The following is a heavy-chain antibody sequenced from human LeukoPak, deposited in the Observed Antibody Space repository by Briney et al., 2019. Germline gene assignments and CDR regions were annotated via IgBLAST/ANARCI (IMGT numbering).Heavy chain of an antibody. CDR3: ANFACCHYDSESGY. V-gene: IGHV3-23*01. CDR1: GFTFNNYA. J-gene: IGHJ4*02. CDR2: ISNSGGNI. D-gene: IGHD3-22*01. Sequence: GGSLRLSCVASGFTFNNYAMSWVRQAPGRGLEWLSSISNSGGNIDYRNSVKGRFTISRDNSKNTLYLQMDSLGAEDTAVYYCANFACCHYDSESGYWGQGTLVTVSS.